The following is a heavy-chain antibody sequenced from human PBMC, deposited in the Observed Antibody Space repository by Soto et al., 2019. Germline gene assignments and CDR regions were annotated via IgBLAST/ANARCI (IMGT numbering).Heavy chain of an antibody. CDR3: AKDLTRQLAYWLDP. J-gene: IGHJ5*02. Sequence: VGPVKVSCKASGFSFTGYYIHWLRQAPGQGLEWMGWINAHSGGTEYAQKFQGRVTLTRDTSIATAYLTLTSLTSDDTALYYCAKDLTRQLAYWLDPWGQGTQVTVSS. D-gene: IGHD6-6*01. CDR2: INAHSGGT. CDR1: GFSFTGYY. V-gene: IGHV1-2*02.